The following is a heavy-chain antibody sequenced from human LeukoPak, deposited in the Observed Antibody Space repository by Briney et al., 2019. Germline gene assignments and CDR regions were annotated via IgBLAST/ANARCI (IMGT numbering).Heavy chain of an antibody. D-gene: IGHD3-10*01. J-gene: IGHJ6*03. CDR2: VHHSGST. CDR3: ARVGGSGFRYYMDV. V-gene: IGHV4-34*01. CDR1: GGSFSDYY. Sequence: PSETLSLTCAVYGGSFSDYYWGWIRQPPGKGLEWIGSVHHSGSTYYNPSLKSRVTISVDTSKNQFSLKLSSVTAADTAVYYCARVGGSGFRYYMDVWGKGTTVTVSS.